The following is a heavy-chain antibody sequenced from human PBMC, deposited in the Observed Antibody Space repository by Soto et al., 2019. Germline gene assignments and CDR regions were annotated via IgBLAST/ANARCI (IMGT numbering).Heavy chain of an antibody. CDR2: ISGSGGST. Sequence: GGSLRLSCAASGFTFSSDAMSWVRQAPGKGLEWVSAISGSGGSTYYADSVKGRFTISRDNSKNSLYLQMNSLTAEDTAVYYCAKDSHAVVTAIFFDYWGQGTLVTVSS. CDR1: GFTFSSDA. CDR3: AKDSHAVVTAIFFDY. V-gene: IGHV3-23*01. J-gene: IGHJ4*02. D-gene: IGHD2-21*02.